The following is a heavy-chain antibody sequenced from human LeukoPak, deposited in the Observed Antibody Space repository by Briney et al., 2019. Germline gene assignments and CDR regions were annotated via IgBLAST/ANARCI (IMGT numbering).Heavy chain of an antibody. V-gene: IGHV4-4*07. CDR3: ARVPRFYGSGSYPYYYYYMDV. CDR2: IYTSGST. Sequence: SETLSLTCTVSGGSISSYYWSWIRQPAGKGPEWIGRIYTSGSTNYNPSLKSRVTMSVDTSKNQFSLKLSSVTAADTAVYYCARVPRFYGSGSYPYYYYYMDVWGKGTTVTVSS. CDR1: GGSISSYY. J-gene: IGHJ6*03. D-gene: IGHD3-10*01.